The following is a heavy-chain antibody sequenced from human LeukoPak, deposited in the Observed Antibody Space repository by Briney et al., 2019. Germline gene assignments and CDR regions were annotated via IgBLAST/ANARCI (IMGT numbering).Heavy chain of an antibody. CDR3: ARSYGSRIDYYYMDV. CDR2: IYTSGST. Sequence: SETLSLTCTVSGGSISSYYWSWIRQPAGKGLEWIGRIYTSGSTNYNPSLKSRVTMSVDTSKNQFSLKLSSVTAADTAVYYCARSYGSRIDYYYMDVWGKGTTVTVSS. V-gene: IGHV4-4*07. D-gene: IGHD3-10*01. CDR1: GGSISSYY. J-gene: IGHJ6*03.